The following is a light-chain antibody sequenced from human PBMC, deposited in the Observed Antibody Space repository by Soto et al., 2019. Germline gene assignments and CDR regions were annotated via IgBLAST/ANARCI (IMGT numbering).Light chain of an antibody. V-gene: IGKV3-20*01. Sequence: EIVLTQSPGTLSVSPGERVTLSCRASQTVSSSYLAWYQHKPGQAPRLLIYGASSRASGIPDRISGSGSGTDVTLTISRLEPEDFAVYYCQQYGTSPYTFGQGTKLEIK. CDR1: QTVSSSY. CDR3: QQYGTSPYT. CDR2: GAS. J-gene: IGKJ2*01.